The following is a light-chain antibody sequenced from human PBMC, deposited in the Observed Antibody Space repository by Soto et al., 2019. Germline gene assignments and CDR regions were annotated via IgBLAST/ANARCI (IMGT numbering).Light chain of an antibody. Sequence: AIQMTQSPCSLSASVGDGFISTFRASQAIRNDLGWYQQKPGTAPKLLIYTASTLQSGVPSRFSGSGSGADFTLTISSLQPEDFATYYCQQFNNSPYTFGQGTKVDIK. CDR1: QAIRND. V-gene: IGKV1-6*01. CDR3: QQFNNSPYT. CDR2: TAS. J-gene: IGKJ2*01.